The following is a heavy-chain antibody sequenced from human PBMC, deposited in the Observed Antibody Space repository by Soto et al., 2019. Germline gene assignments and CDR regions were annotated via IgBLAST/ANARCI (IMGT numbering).Heavy chain of an antibody. V-gene: IGHV6-1*01. Sequence: QVHLQQSGSGLVKPSQTLSLTCAISGDRVTSNSAAWNWIRQSPSRGLEWLGRTYYRAKWYNDYALSVKSRITINSDTSKNQFSLQLNSVTPEDTAVYYCARDTSSDGYYFDYWGQGTLITVYS. D-gene: IGHD2-2*01. J-gene: IGHJ4*02. CDR3: ARDTSSDGYYFDY. CDR1: GDRVTSNSAA. CDR2: TYYRAKWYN.